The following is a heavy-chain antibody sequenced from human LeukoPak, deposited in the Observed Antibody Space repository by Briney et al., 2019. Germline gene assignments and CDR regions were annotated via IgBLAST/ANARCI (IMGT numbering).Heavy chain of an antibody. CDR1: GGTFSSYA. CDR3: ASGTASFDY. CDR2: IIPIFGTA. V-gene: IGHV1-69*05. D-gene: IGHD2-21*02. Sequence: ASVKVSCKASGGTFSSYATSWVRQAPGQGLEWMGGIIPIFGTANYAQKFQGRVTITTDESTSTAYMELGSLRSEDTAVYYCASGTASFDYWGQGTLVTVSS. J-gene: IGHJ4*02.